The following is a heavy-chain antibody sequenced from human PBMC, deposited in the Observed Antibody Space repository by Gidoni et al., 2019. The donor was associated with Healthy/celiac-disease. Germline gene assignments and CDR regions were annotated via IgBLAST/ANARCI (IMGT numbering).Heavy chain of an antibody. CDR1: GFTFSSYG. D-gene: IGHD6-13*01. J-gene: IGHJ4*02. Sequence: QVQLVESGGGVVQPGRSLRLSCAASGFTFSSYGMHWVRQAPGKGLEWVAVIWYDESNKYYADSVKGRFTISRDNSKNTLYLQMNSLRAEDTAVYYCATAQQLVGDYWGQGTLVTVSS. CDR2: IWYDESNK. CDR3: ATAQQLVGDY. V-gene: IGHV3-33*01.